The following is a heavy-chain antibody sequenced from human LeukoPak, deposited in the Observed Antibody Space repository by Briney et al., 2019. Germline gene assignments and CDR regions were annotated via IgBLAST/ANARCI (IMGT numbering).Heavy chain of an antibody. V-gene: IGHV1-2*02. Sequence: ASVKVSCKASGYTFTGYYMHWVRQAPGQGREGMGWINPNSGGTNYAQKFQGRVTMNRDTSISTAYMELSRLRSDDTAVYYCARVGFIAGTFDYWGQGTLVSVSS. CDR2: INPNSGGT. CDR3: ARVGFIAGTFDY. CDR1: GYTFTGYY. J-gene: IGHJ4*02. D-gene: IGHD6-13*01.